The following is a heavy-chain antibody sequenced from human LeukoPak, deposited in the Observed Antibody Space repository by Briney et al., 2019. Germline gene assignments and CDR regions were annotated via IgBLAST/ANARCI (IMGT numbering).Heavy chain of an antibody. CDR1: GVTFSSYA. CDR2: ISVSGGST. CDR3: ARGGLGSAFDH. D-gene: IGHD6-19*01. Sequence: PSGSLRLSCAASGVTFSSYALSWVRQAPGKGLECVSAISVSGGSTYSADSLKGRFTISRDNSKNTLYLQINSLRTDDTAVFYCARGGLGSAFDHWGQGTLVTVSS. V-gene: IGHV3-23*01. J-gene: IGHJ4*02.